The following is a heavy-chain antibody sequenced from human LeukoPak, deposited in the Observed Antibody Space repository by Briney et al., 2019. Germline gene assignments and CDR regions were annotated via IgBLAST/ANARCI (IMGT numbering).Heavy chain of an antibody. J-gene: IGHJ4*02. Sequence: PGGSLRLSCAASGFTFSSYAMSWVRQAPGKGLEWVSAISGSGGSTYYADSVKGRFTISRDNSKNTLYLQMNSLRAEDTAAYYCAKDTQDIVVVVAATRDPSKGFDYWGQGTLVTVSS. CDR2: ISGSGGST. V-gene: IGHV3-23*01. CDR3: AKDTQDIVVVVAATRDPSKGFDY. D-gene: IGHD2-15*01. CDR1: GFTFSSYA.